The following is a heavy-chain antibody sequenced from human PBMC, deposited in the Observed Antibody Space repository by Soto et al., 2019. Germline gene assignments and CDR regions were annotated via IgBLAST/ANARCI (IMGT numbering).Heavy chain of an antibody. D-gene: IGHD6-19*01. CDR2: IYYSGST. J-gene: IGHJ4*02. Sequence: QVQLQESGPGLVKPSETLSLTCTVSGGSISSYYWSWIRQPPGKGLEWIGYIYYSGSTNYNPSLKSLVTISVDTSKNQFSLKLSSVTAADTAVYYCACPVAGKGFGYWGQGTLVTVSS. CDR3: ACPVAGKGFGY. V-gene: IGHV4-59*01. CDR1: GGSISSYY.